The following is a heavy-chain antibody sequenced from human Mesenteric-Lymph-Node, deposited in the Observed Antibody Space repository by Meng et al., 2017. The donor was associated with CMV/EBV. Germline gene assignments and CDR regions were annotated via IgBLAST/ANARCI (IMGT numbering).Heavy chain of an antibody. CDR3: AREGIQLWPPNWFFDL. CDR2: INEDESEK. Sequence: GSLRLSCAASGFSFRNYWMSWVRQAPGKGLEWVANINEDESEKTFVDSVKGRFTISRDNTKNSLYLQMNSLRAEDTAVYYCAREGIQLWPPNWFFDLWGRGTLVTVSS. CDR1: GFSFRNYW. V-gene: IGHV3-7*01. J-gene: IGHJ2*01. D-gene: IGHD5-18*01.